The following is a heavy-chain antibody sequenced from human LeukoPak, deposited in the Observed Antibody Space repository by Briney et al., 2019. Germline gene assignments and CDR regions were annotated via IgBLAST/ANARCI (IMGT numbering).Heavy chain of an antibody. CDR3: ARDDGIVGASSFDH. J-gene: IGHJ4*02. V-gene: IGHV5-51*01. CDR2: IYPGDSDT. D-gene: IGHD1-26*01. CDR1: GYSFTNYW. Sequence: GESLKISCKGSGYSFTNYWIGWVRQMPGKGLEWMGIIYPGDSDTTYSPSFQGQVTISVDKSINTAYLQWSSLKASDTAMYYCARDDGIVGASSFDHWGQGTLVTVSS.